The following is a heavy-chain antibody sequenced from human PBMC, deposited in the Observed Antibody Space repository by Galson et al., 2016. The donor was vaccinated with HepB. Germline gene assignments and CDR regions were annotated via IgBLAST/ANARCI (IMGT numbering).Heavy chain of an antibody. CDR1: GLRISSYG. J-gene: IGHJ4*02. CDR2: ISHDGRKK. V-gene: IGHV3-30*18. CDR3: AKAKLWFGELLPDD. D-gene: IGHD3-10*01. Sequence: SLRLSCAASGLRISSYGMHWVRQAPGKGLEWVAVISHDGRKKYYGDSVQGRFTISRDNSKNTLYLQMNSLRAEDTAVYYCAKAKLWFGELLPDDWGQGTLVIVSS.